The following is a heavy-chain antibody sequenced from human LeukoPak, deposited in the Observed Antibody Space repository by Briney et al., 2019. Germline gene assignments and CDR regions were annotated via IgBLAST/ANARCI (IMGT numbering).Heavy chain of an antibody. D-gene: IGHD2-15*01. CDR1: GASITSYY. CDR2: FYYSGSD. V-gene: IGHV4-59*01. J-gene: IGHJ4*02. Sequence: SETLSLTCTVSGASITSYYWNWIRQPPGEGPEWIGYFYYSGSDNYNPSLKSRTTISVDTSKNQFSLKLTSVTAADTAVYYCVRGFCSGATCYHFDYWGQGTLVTVSS. CDR3: VRGFCSGATCYHFDY.